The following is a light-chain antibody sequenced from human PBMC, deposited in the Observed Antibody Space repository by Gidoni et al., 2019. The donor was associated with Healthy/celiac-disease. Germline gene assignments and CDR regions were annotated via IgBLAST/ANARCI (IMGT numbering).Light chain of an antibody. J-gene: IGKJ3*01. Sequence: DIQLTQSPSFLSASVGDRVTITCRASQGISSYLAWYQQKPGKAPKLLIYAASTLQSGVPSRFSGSGSGTEFTLTISSLQPEDFATYYCQQPELFTFGPGTKVDIK. CDR2: AAS. CDR3: QQPELFT. CDR1: QGISSY. V-gene: IGKV1-9*01.